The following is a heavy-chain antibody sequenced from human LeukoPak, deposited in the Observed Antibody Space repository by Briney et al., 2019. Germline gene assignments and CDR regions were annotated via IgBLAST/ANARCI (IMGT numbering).Heavy chain of an antibody. CDR3: ARGRWLQLFFDY. CDR2: IYYSGST. CDR1: GGSISSSSYY. Sequence: KSSETLSLTCTVSGGSISSSSYYWGWIRQPPGKGLEWIGSIYYSGSTYYNPSLKSRVTISVDTSKNQFSLKLSSVTAADTAVYYCARGRWLQLFFDYWGQGTLVTVSS. D-gene: IGHD5-24*01. V-gene: IGHV4-39*07. J-gene: IGHJ4*02.